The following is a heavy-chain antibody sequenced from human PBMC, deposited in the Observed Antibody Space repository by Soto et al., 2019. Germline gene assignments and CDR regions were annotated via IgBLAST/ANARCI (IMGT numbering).Heavy chain of an antibody. CDR3: ARHRPGPYDY. J-gene: IGHJ4*02. CDR1: GGSISNYY. CDR2: IYYSGST. D-gene: IGHD2-8*02. Sequence: QVQLQESGPGLVKPSEILSLTCSVSGGSISNYYWSWVRQSPGKGLEWIGYIYYSGSTNYNPSLKSRLTISVDTSKNQFSLMLSSATAADTAVYYCARHRPGPYDYWGQGTLVTVSS. V-gene: IGHV4-59*08.